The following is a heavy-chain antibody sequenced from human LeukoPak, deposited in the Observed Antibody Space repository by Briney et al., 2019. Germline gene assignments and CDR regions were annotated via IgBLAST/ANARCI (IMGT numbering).Heavy chain of an antibody. CDR2: VSSSGDST. Sequence: PGGSLRLSCAASGFTFSNYAMNWVRQAPGMGLEWVSHVSSSGDSTSYTDSVKGRFTISRDKAKNTLYLQMNSLRAEDTAVYFCAKRGGNIGYYALDYWGQGTLVTVSS. CDR3: AKRGGNIGYYALDY. D-gene: IGHD1-26*01. V-gene: IGHV3-23*01. CDR1: GFTFSNYA. J-gene: IGHJ4*02.